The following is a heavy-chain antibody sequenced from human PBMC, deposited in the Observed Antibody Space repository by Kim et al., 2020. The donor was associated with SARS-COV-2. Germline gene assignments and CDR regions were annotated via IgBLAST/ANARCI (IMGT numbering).Heavy chain of an antibody. CDR1: GGTFSSYA. CDR3: ARVEGVGATVPRYYYYGMDV. D-gene: IGHD1-26*01. CDR2: IIHIFGTA. J-gene: IGHJ6*02. V-gene: IGHV1-69*13. Sequence: SVKVSCKASGGTFSSYAISWVRQAPGQGLEWMGGIIHIFGTANYAQKFQGRVTITADESTSTAYMELSSLRSEDTAVYYCARVEGVGATVPRYYYYGMDVWGQGTTVTVSS.